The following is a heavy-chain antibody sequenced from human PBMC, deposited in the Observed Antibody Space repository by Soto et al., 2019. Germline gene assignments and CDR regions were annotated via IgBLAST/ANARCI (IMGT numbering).Heavy chain of an antibody. D-gene: IGHD2-15*01. V-gene: IGHV3-23*01. CDR3: AKELHLDYYYYMDV. CDR1: GFTFSSYA. J-gene: IGHJ6*03. Sequence: GRSLRLSCAASGFTFSSYAMSWVRQAPGKGLEWVSAISGSGGSTYYADSVKGRFTISRDNSKNTLYLQMNSLRAEDTAVYYCAKELHLDYYYYMDVWGKGTTVSVS. CDR2: ISGSGGST.